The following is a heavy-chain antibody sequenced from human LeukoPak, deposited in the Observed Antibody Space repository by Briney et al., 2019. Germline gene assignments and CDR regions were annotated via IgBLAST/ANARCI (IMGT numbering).Heavy chain of an antibody. CDR3: AKGVGCRGGTCYSGHGMDV. CDR2: LSGSGANT. J-gene: IGHJ6*02. V-gene: IGHV3-23*01. Sequence: GGSLRLSCAASGFTFSSYAMSWVRQAPGKGLEWVSALSGSGANTYYADSVKGRFTISRDNSKNTLYLQVNSLRAEDTAVYHCAKGVGCRGGTCYSGHGMDVWGQGTTVTVSS. CDR1: GFTFSSYA. D-gene: IGHD2-15*01.